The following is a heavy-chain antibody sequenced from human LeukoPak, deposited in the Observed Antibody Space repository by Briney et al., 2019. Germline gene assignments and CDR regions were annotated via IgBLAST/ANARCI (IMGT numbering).Heavy chain of an antibody. CDR1: GGSISSSSYY. V-gene: IGHV4-39*01. Sequence: SETLSLTCTVSGGSISSSSYYWGWIRQPPGKGLEWIGSIYYSGSTYYNPSLKSRVTISVDTSKNQFSLKLSSVTAADTAVYYCARGGAGVVPAAIPCGYWGQGTLVTVSS. CDR2: IYYSGST. D-gene: IGHD2-2*02. J-gene: IGHJ4*02. CDR3: ARGGAGVVPAAIPCGY.